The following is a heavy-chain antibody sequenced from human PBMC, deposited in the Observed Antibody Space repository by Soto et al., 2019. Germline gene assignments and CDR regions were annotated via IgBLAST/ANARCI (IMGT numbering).Heavy chain of an antibody. J-gene: IGHJ6*02. CDR3: AKLAYFYDRYGHVENYYRVDV. D-gene: IGHD3-22*01. Sequence: PGGSLRLSCAASGFTFSNYGMHWVRQAPGKGLEWVTVISYDGSKEYYGDSVKGRFTTSRDNSKNTLYLQMNSLRPEDTAVYYCAKLAYFYDRYGHVENYYRVDVWGQGTSVTVSS. CDR1: GFTFSNYG. CDR2: ISYDGSKE. V-gene: IGHV3-30*18.